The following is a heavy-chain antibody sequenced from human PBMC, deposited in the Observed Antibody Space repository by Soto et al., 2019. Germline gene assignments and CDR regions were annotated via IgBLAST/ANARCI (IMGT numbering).Heavy chain of an antibody. D-gene: IGHD3-10*01. CDR3: AGGGGLLWYFQH. CDR2: IIPIFGTA. V-gene: IGHV1-69*01. CDR1: GGTFSSYA. Sequence: QVQLVQSGAEVKKPGSSVKVSCKASGGTFSSYAISWVRQAPGQGLEWMGGIIPIFGTANYAQKFQGRVRITADESTSTAYRERSSLSSGDTAVYYFAGGGGLLWYFQHWGQGTLVTVSS. J-gene: IGHJ1*01.